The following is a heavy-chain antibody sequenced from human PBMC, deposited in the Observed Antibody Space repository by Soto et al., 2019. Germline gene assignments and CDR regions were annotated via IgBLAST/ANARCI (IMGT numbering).Heavy chain of an antibody. CDR2: IIPIFGTA. V-gene: IGHV1-69*01. CDR1: GGTFSSYA. Sequence: QVQLVQSGAEVKKPGSSVKVSCKASGGTFSSYAISWVRQAPGQGLEWMGGIIPIFGTANYAQKFQGRVTITADESTSTAYMELSSLRSEDTAVYYCARVRRRPSSLGLLGYYYYGMDVWGQGATVTVSS. J-gene: IGHJ6*02. CDR3: ARVRRRPSSLGLLGYYYYGMDV. D-gene: IGHD6-6*01.